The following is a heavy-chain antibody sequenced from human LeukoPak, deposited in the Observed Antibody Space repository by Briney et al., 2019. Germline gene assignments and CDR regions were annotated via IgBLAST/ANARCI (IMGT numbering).Heavy chain of an antibody. D-gene: IGHD6-19*01. CDR3: VQTTGWPSFDY. V-gene: IGHV4-4*09. CDR1: GLPISRFF. J-gene: IGHJ4*02. CDR2: IYDGVPT. Sequence: SETLSLICTTSGLPISRFFWNWVRQPPGKGLEWIGNIYDGVPTFFNPSLKSRVTISVDTSKGQFSLQLASVTAADTAVYYCVQTTGWPSFDYWGQGILVTVSS.